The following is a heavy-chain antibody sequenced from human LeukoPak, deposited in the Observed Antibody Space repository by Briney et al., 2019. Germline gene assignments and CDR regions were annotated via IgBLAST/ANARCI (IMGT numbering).Heavy chain of an antibody. CDR1: GYTFTSFY. CDR2: IDPNSGGT. Sequence: GASVKVSCKASGYTFTSFYMHWVRQAPGQGLEWMGWIDPNSGGTNFAQKFQGRVTMTRDTSITTAYMELSRLTSDDTAVYYCARGAGTSWFDYWGQGSLVIVSS. J-gene: IGHJ4*02. D-gene: IGHD6-13*01. CDR3: ARGAGTSWFDY. V-gene: IGHV1-2*02.